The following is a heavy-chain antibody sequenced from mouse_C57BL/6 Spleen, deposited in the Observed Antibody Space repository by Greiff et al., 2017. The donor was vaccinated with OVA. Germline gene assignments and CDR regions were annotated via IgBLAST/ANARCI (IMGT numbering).Heavy chain of an antibody. Sequence: QVQLKQPGTELVKPGASVKLSCKASGYTFTSYWMHWVKQRPGQGLEWIGNINPSNGGTNYNEKFKSKATLTVDKSSSTAYMQLSSLTSEDSAVYYCARCFYYDYDRDAMDYWGQGTSVTVSS. V-gene: IGHV1-53*01. J-gene: IGHJ4*01. CDR2: INPSNGGT. D-gene: IGHD2-4*01. CDR1: GYTFTSYW. CDR3: ARCFYYDYDRDAMDY.